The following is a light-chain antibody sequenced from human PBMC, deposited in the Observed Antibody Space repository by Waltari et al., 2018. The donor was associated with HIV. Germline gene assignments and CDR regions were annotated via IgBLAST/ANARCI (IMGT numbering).Light chain of an antibody. Sequence: DIVMTQSPDSLAVSLGERATINCTSSQSVLYSSNNNNYLAWYQQKPGQPPKLLIYWASARESGVPDRFSGSGSGTDFTLTISSLQAEDVAVYYCQQYYSTPYSFGQGTKLEI. J-gene: IGKJ2*03. CDR3: QQYYSTPYS. CDR1: QSVLYSSNNNNY. V-gene: IGKV4-1*01. CDR2: WAS.